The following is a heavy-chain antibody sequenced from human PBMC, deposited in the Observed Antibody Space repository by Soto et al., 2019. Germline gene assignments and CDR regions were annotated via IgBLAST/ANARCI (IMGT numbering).Heavy chain of an antibody. CDR2: IYYSGTT. D-gene: IGHD3-9*01. J-gene: IGHJ4*02. Sequence: ETLSLTCTVSGGSISSYYWSWIRQPPGKGLEWIGYIYYSGTTNYNPSLKNRVTISVDASKSQFYLKLRSVTAADTAVYYCARGMAEEQIFYYFDYWGQGALVTVSS. V-gene: IGHV4-59*01. CDR1: GGSISSYY. CDR3: ARGMAEEQIFYYFDY.